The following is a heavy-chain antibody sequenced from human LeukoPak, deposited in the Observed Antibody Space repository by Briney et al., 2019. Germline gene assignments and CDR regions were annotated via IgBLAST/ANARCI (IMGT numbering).Heavy chain of an antibody. J-gene: IGHJ3*02. V-gene: IGHV4-30-4*02. CDR1: GGSISSGDYY. CDR3: ARGNYYDSTLDAFDI. CDR2: IYYSGST. Sequence: SETLSLTCTVSGGSISSGDYYWSWIRQPPGKGLEWIGYIYYSGSTYYNPSLKSRVTISVDTSKNQFSLKLSSVTAADTAVYYCARGNYYDSTLDAFDIWGQGTMVTVSS. D-gene: IGHD3-22*01.